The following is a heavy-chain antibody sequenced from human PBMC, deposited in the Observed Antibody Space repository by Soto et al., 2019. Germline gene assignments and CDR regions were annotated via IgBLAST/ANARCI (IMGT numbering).Heavy chain of an antibody. Sequence: HPGGSLRLSCAASGFTFSSYSMNWVRQAPGKGLEWVSYISSSSSTIYYADSVKGRFTISRDNAKNSLYLQMNSLRDEDTAVYYCATLAARPSGRWFDPWGQGTLVTVSS. V-gene: IGHV3-48*02. CDR1: GFTFSSYS. J-gene: IGHJ5*02. CDR2: ISSSSSTI. D-gene: IGHD6-6*01. CDR3: ATLAARPSGRWFDP.